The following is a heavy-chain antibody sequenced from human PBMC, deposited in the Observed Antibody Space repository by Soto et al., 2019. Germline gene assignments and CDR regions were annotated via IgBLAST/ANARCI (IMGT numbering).Heavy chain of an antibody. CDR1: GYTFTSYG. CDR2: ISAYNGNT. V-gene: IGHV1-18*01. CDR3: ARGYDFWSGYHNFDY. D-gene: IGHD3-3*01. J-gene: IGHJ4*02. Sequence: ASVKLSCKDSGYTFTSYGISWVRQAPGQGLEWMGWISAYNGNTNYAQKLQGRVTMTTDTSTSTAYMELRSLRSDDTAVYYCARGYDFWSGYHNFDYWGQGTLVTVSS.